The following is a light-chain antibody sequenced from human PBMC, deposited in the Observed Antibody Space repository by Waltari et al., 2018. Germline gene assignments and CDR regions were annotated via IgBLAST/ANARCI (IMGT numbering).Light chain of an antibody. CDR3: QQSYTAPFT. CDR2: GAS. V-gene: IGKV1-39*01. CDR1: QSINNW. Sequence: DIQMTQSPSTLSASVGDRVTITCRASQSINNWLAWVQQKPGKAPKLLIYGASTLERGVPSRFSGSGSGTDFTLTINSLRPEDFATYYCQQSYTAPFTFGPGTRVEIK. J-gene: IGKJ3*01.